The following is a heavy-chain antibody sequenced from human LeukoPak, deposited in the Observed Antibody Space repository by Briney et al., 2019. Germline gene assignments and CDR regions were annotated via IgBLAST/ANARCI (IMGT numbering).Heavy chain of an antibody. CDR3: ARSYSSSWYSSFDI. D-gene: IGHD6-13*01. Sequence: SETLSLTCTVSGGSISSGNYYWSWIRQPAGKGLEWIGRIYTSGGTNCNPSLESRVTILIDTPRNQFSLRLSSVTAADTAVYYCARSYSSSWYSSFDIWGHGTMVTVSS. V-gene: IGHV4-61*02. CDR2: IYTSGGT. J-gene: IGHJ3*02. CDR1: GGSISSGNYY.